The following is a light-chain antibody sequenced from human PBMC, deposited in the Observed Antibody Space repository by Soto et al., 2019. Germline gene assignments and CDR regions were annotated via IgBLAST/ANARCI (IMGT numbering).Light chain of an antibody. CDR3: QQYGSSGT. J-gene: IGKJ1*01. CDR1: QSIRTD. Sequence: EIVLTQSPATLSVSPGERATLTCRASQSIRTDLAWYQQKSGQGPGLLIYDASTRATGIPDRFSGSGSGTDFTLTISRLEPEDFAVYYCQQYGSSGTFGQGTKVDIK. V-gene: IGKV3-20*01. CDR2: DAS.